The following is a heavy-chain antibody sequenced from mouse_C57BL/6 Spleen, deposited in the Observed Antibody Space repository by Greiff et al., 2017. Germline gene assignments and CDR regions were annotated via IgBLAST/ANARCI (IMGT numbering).Heavy chain of an antibody. D-gene: IGHD1-1*01. Sequence: EVKVVESGGGLVKPGGSLKLSCAASGFTFSSYAMSWVRQTPEKRLEWVATISDGGSYTYYPDNVKGRFTISRDNAKNNLYLQMSHLKSEDTAMYYCARDAHYYGSSYWFAYWGQGTLVTVSA. CDR1: GFTFSSYA. CDR2: ISDGGSYT. J-gene: IGHJ3*01. CDR3: ARDAHYYGSSYWFAY. V-gene: IGHV5-4*01.